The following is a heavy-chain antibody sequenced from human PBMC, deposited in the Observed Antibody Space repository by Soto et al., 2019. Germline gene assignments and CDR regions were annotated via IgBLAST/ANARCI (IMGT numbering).Heavy chain of an antibody. CDR1: GGSISSYY. CDR2: IYYSGST. V-gene: IGHV4-59*08. CDR3: ARHPYYDILTGYDY. D-gene: IGHD3-9*01. J-gene: IGHJ4*02. Sequence: ETLSLTCTVSGGSISSYYWSWIRQPPGKGLEWIGYIYYSGSTNYNPSLKSRVTIPVDTSKNQFSLKLSSVTAADTAVYYCARHPYYDILTGYDYWGQGTLVTVSS.